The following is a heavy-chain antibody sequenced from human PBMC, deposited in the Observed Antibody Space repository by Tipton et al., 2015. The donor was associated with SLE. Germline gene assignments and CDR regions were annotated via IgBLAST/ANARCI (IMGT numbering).Heavy chain of an antibody. J-gene: IGHJ6*02. CDR1: GGSISTNY. D-gene: IGHD2-8*01. V-gene: IGHV4-59*08. CDR3: ARGMLTWRGAIIGVDV. CDR2: NSYGGGT. Sequence: SLTCSVSGGSISTNYWIWIRQPPGKGLEWIGYNSYGGGTNYNPSLKSRVTMSVDTAKNQFSLKLTSVTAADTAVYYCARGMLTWRGAIIGVDVWGQGTSVNVSS.